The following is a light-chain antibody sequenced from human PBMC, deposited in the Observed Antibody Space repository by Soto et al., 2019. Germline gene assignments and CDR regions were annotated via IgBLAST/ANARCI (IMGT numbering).Light chain of an antibody. J-gene: IGLJ7*01. CDR1: ASDVGASDY. CDR2: HVT. Sequence: QSVLTQPRSVSGSPGQSVTFSCTGTASDVGASDYVSWYQQHPGKAPQLLIYHVTKRAAGVADRFSASKSGNTASLSISGLQADDEADYYCCSFAGTYIWLFGGGTQLTVL. CDR3: CSFAGTYIWL. V-gene: IGLV2-11*01.